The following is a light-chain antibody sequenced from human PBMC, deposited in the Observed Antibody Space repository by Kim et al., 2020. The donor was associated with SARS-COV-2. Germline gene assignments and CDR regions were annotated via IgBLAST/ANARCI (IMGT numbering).Light chain of an antibody. CDR1: QSISHF. J-gene: IGKJ4*01. V-gene: IGKV3-11*01. Sequence: LSPGERATLSCRASQSISHFLALYQQKPGQAPRLLIYDSSNRATDLPARFSGSGSGTDFTLTISNLEPEDSAVYYCQQRLTWPLTFGGGTKVDIK. CDR2: DSS. CDR3: QQRLTWPLT.